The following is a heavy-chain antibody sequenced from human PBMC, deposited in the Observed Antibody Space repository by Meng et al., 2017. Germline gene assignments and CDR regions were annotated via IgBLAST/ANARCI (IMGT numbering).Heavy chain of an antibody. V-gene: IGHV1-8*01. J-gene: IGHJ4*02. D-gene: IGHD3-22*01. CDR1: GYTFTSYD. CDR3: ARGFFSRYYDSSGYVAGY. Sequence: ASVEVSCKASGYTFTSYDINWVRQATGQGLEWMGWMNPNSGNTGYAQKFQGRVTMTRNTSISTAYMELSSLRSEDTAVYYCARGFFSRYYDSSGYVAGYWGQGNQV. CDR2: MNPNSGNT.